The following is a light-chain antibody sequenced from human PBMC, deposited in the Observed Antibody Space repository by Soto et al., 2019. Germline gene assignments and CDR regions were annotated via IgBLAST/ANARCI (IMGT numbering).Light chain of an antibody. CDR1: SADVGSYTL. Sequence: QSVLTQPAYVSGSPGQSITISCAGTSADVGSYTLVSWYQQHPGKAPKLMIYEVTKRPSGVSNRFSGSKSGNTASLTISGLQAEDEADYYCCSYAGSSTLYVFGTGTKVTVL. V-gene: IGLV2-23*02. CDR3: CSYAGSSTLYV. J-gene: IGLJ1*01. CDR2: EVT.